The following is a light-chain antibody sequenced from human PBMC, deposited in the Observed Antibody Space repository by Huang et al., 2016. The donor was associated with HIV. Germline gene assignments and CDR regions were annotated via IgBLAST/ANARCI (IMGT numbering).Light chain of an antibody. Sequence: DIVMTQSPDSLAVSLGERAIINCKSSQSVFYSSNNKNYLALYQQKPGQPPKLFIYWASTRESGVPDRFSGSGSGTDFTLTISSLQAEDVAVYYCQQYYSTPITFAQGTRLEIK. J-gene: IGKJ5*01. CDR2: WAS. CDR1: QSVFYSSNNKNY. V-gene: IGKV4-1*01. CDR3: QQYYSTPIT.